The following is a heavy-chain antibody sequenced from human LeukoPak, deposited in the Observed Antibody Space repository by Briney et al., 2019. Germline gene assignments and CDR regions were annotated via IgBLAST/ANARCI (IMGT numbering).Heavy chain of an antibody. CDR3: ARDDSQVDTAMAPSDY. CDR2: ISRSSSHI. V-gene: IGHV3-21*04. CDR1: GFTFSTYS. D-gene: IGHD5-18*01. Sequence: MPGGSLRLSCAASGFTFSTYSMNWVRQAPGKGLEWVSSISRSSSHIYYADSVKGRFTISRDNAKNSLYLQMNSLRSDDTAVYYCARDDSQVDTAMAPSDYWGQGTLVTVSS. J-gene: IGHJ4*02.